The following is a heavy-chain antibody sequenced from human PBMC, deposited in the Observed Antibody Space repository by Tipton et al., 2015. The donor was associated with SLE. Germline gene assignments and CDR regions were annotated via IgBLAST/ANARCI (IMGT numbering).Heavy chain of an antibody. CDR2: IYHTGYT. CDR3: ARDGIGSGWYNFQY. D-gene: IGHD6-19*01. J-gene: IGHJ1*01. Sequence: TLSLTCTVSDGSISSSGHYWAWIRQPPGKGLEWIGFIYHTGYTNSNPSLKSRVTISLDTSKNEFSLTLTSVSPADTAVYYCARDGIGSGWYNFQYWGRGTLVSVSP. CDR1: DGSISSSGHY. V-gene: IGHV4-61*08.